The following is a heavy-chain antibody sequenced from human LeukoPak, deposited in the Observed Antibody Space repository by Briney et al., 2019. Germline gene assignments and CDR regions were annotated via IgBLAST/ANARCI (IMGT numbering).Heavy chain of an antibody. V-gene: IGHV4-34*01. CDR2: INHSRST. CDR3: ARLGIAARRGDY. CDR1: GESFSGDY. Sequence: SETLSLTCAVYGESFSGDYWSWVREPPGEGGDWIGEINHSRSTNSNPSLKSRVTISVDPSKNQFSLKLSSVTAADTAVYYCARLGIAARRGDYWGQGTLVTVSS. D-gene: IGHD6-6*01. J-gene: IGHJ4*02.